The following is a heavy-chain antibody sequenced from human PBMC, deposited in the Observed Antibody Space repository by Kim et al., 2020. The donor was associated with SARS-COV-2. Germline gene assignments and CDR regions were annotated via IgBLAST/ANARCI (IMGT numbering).Heavy chain of an antibody. V-gene: IGHV3-7*01. CDR1: GFTFSSYW. J-gene: IGHJ4*02. CDR2: IKQDGSEK. CDR3: ARGSYYDSSGYYPSDY. Sequence: GGSLRLSCAASGFTFSSYWMSWVRQAPGKGLEWVANIKQDGSEKYYVDSVKGRFTISRDNAKNSLYLQMNSLRAEDTAVYYCARGSYYDSSGYYPSDYWGQGTLVTVSS. D-gene: IGHD3-22*01.